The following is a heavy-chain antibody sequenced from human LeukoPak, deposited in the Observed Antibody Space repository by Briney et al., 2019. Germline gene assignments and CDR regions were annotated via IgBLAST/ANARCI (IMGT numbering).Heavy chain of an antibody. CDR3: AKDTPSVLRYFDYYFDY. CDR1: GFTFSSYA. J-gene: IGHJ4*02. CDR2: ISGSGGST. Sequence: GGSLRLSCAASGFTFSSYAMSWVRQAPGKGLEWVSAISGSGGSTYYADSVKGRFTISRDNSKNTLYLQMNSLRAEDTAVYYCAKDTPSVLRYFDYYFDYWGQGTPVTVSS. D-gene: IGHD3-9*01. V-gene: IGHV3-23*01.